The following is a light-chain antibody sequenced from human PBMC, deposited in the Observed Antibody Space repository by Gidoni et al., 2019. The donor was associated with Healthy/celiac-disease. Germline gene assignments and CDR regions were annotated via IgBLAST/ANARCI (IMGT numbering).Light chain of an antibody. CDR3: QQYGSSPRT. Sequence: EIGLTQSPGTLSLSPGERATLSCRARQSVSSSYLAWYQQKPGQAPRLLIYGASSRATGIPDRFSGSGSGTDFTLTISILEPEDFAVDYCQQYGSSPRTFGQGTKVEIK. V-gene: IGKV3-20*01. CDR2: GAS. J-gene: IGKJ1*01. CDR1: QSVSSSY.